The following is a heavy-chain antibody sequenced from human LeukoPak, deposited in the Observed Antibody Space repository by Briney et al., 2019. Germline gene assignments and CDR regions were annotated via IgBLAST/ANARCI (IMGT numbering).Heavy chain of an antibody. CDR3: AKTSDAGFDP. CDR2: LSARGGNT. J-gene: IGHJ5*02. CDR1: GFIFRNYV. Sequence: GGSLRLSCAASGFIFRNYVMSWVRQAPGKGPEWVSALSARGGNTYYTDSVKGRFTISRDNSKNTLYLQLSSLRVEDTALYYCAKTSDAGFDPWGQGTLVTVSS. V-gene: IGHV3-23*01.